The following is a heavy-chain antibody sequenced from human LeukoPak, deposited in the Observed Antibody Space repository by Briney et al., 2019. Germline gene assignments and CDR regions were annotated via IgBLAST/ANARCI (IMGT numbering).Heavy chain of an antibody. Sequence: GESLKISCQASGYNFITYWIGWVRQMPGKGLEWVGIIYPADSDTRFSPSFQGQVTVSADRSINTAYLQWRSLEASDTAIYYCVRLGYTYGLPPYYYFVMDIWGQGTTVTVSS. V-gene: IGHV5-51*01. D-gene: IGHD5-18*01. J-gene: IGHJ6*02. CDR2: IYPADSDT. CDR1: GYNFITYW. CDR3: VRLGYTYGLPPYYYFVMDI.